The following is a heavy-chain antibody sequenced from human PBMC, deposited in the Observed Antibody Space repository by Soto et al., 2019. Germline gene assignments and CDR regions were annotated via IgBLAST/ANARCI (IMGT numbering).Heavy chain of an antibody. CDR3: AKDGMDCSGGSCYSYYYYYYMDV. CDR2: ISWNSGSI. D-gene: IGHD2-15*01. J-gene: IGHJ6*03. Sequence: PGGSLRLSCAASGFTFDDYARHWVRQAPGKGLEWVSGISWNSGSIGYADSVKGRFTISRDNAKNSLYLQMNSLRAEDTALYYCAKDGMDCSGGSCYSYYYYYYMDVWGKGTTVTVSS. CDR1: GFTFDDYA. V-gene: IGHV3-9*01.